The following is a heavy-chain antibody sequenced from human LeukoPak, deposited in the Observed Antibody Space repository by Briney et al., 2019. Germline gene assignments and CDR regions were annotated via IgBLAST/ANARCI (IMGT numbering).Heavy chain of an antibody. V-gene: IGHV1-18*01. CDR2: ISPRNGNT. J-gene: IGHJ4*02. CDR1: GYTFTMYG. D-gene: IGHD3-9*01. Sequence: ASVKVSCKTSGYTFTMYGVSWVRQAPGRGLQWLGWISPRNGNTAYAQDLQGRVTMTTDTSTTTAYLELRSLRSDDTAIYYCARDLNYVNLGYNILSDVGYYFDYWGQGSLVTVSS. CDR3: ARDLNYVNLGYNILSDVGYYFDY.